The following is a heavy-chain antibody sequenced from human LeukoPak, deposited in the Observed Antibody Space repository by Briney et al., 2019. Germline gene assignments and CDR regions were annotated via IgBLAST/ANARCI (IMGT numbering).Heavy chain of an antibody. CDR3: ARSTDSSGCYDLWDY. V-gene: IGHV5-51*01. D-gene: IGHD3-22*01. CDR1: GYSFTSYW. J-gene: IGHJ4*02. Sequence: GESLKISCKGSGYSFTSYWIGWVRQMPGKGLEWMGIIYPGDSDTRYSPSFQGQVTISADNSISTAYLQWSSLKASDTAMYYCARSTDSSGCYDLWDYWGQGTLVTVSS. CDR2: IYPGDSDT.